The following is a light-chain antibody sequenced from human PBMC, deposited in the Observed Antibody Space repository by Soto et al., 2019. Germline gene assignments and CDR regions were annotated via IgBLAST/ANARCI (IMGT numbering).Light chain of an antibody. J-gene: IGLJ2*01. CDR1: SGDIGDYKY. CDR2: DVS. V-gene: IGLV2-14*01. CDR3: SSYTSTNFVI. Sequence: QSALTQPASVSGSPGQSITLSCTGSSGDIGDYKYVSWYKQHPGKAPKLMIYDVSNRPSGVSNRFSGSKSGNTASLTISGLQAEDEAAYYCSSYTSTNFVIFGGGTKLTVL.